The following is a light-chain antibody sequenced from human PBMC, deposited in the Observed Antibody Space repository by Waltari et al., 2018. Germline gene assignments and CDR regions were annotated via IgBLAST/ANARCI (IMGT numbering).Light chain of an antibody. CDR1: SSDVGSYNL. Sequence: QSALTQPASVSGSPGQSITISCTGTSSDVGSYNLVSWYQQHPGKAPKLMIYEVSKRPSGVSNRVSGSKSGNTASLTISGLQAEDEADYYCCSYAASSWVFGGGTKLTVL. V-gene: IGLV2-23*02. CDR2: EVS. CDR3: CSYAASSWV. J-gene: IGLJ3*02.